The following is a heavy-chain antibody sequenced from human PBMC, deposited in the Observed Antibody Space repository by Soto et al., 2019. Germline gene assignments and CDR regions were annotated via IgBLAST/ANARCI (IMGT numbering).Heavy chain of an antibody. J-gene: IGHJ6*02. CDR2: ISDSGGGT. CDR1: GFMFSSFA. V-gene: IGHV3-23*01. D-gene: IGHD3-3*01. Sequence: EVQLLESGGGLVQPGGSLRLSCAASGFMFSSFAMSWVRQAPGKGLEWVSTISDSGGGTYYADSVKGRFTISRDNSKNTLSRQMNSLRAEDTAVYYCAKARFWSCYAPTGGGMDVWGQGTTVTVSS. CDR3: AKARFWSCYAPTGGGMDV.